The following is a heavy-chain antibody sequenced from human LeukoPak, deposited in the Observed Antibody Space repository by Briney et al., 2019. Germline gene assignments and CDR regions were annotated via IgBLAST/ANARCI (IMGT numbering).Heavy chain of an antibody. Sequence: SETLSLTCTVSGGSISSYYWSWFRQSPGKGLEWIGYIYYSGNTDYNPSLKSRVTISVDTSKNQFALKLSSVAAADTAVYYCARRRDGYNFGSFYFDYWGQGILVTVSS. V-gene: IGHV4-59*08. D-gene: IGHD5-24*01. CDR2: IYYSGNT. CDR1: GGSISSYY. J-gene: IGHJ4*02. CDR3: ARRRDGYNFGSFYFDY.